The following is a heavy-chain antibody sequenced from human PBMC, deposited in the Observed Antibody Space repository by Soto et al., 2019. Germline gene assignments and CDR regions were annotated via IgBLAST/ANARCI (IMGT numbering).Heavy chain of an antibody. J-gene: IGHJ4*02. CDR2: ISAYNGNT. CDR3: ARIQRTRSKPMVRDPYYFDY. V-gene: IGHV1-18*04. D-gene: IGHD3-10*01. Sequence: ASVKVSCKASGYTFTSYGISWVRQAPGQGLEWMGWISAYNGNTNYAQKLQGRVTMTTDTSTSTACMELRSLRSDDTAVYYCARIQRTRSKPMVRDPYYFDYWGQGTLVTVSS. CDR1: GYTFTSYG.